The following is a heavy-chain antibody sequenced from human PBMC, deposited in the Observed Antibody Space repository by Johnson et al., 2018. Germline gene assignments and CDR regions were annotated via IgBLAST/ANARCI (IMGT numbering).Heavy chain of an antibody. J-gene: IGHJ5*02. D-gene: IGHD3-22*01. Sequence: EVQLVETGGGLVQPGGSLRLSCAASGFTFSDYAMNWVRQAPGKGLEWVSGIISSSISAYYADSVKGRFTISRDNSKNTLYRHMNSLRDQDTAVYYCAKRHVSDTSGDTMGWFEPCGQGTLVTVAS. V-gene: IGHV3-23*04. CDR1: GFTFSDYA. CDR3: AKRHVSDTSGDTMGWFEP. CDR2: IISSSISA.